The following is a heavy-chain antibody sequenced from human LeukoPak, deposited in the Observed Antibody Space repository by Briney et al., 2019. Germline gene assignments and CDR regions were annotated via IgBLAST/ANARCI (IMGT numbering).Heavy chain of an antibody. D-gene: IGHD3-22*01. J-gene: IGHJ4*02. Sequence: PGGSLRLSCAASGFTFSSYAMSWVRQAPGKGLEWVSAISGSGGSTYYADSVKGRFTISRDNSKNTLYLQMNGLRAEDTAVYYCAKDYYYDSSGYYFDYWGQGTLVTVSS. V-gene: IGHV3-23*01. CDR1: GFTFSSYA. CDR2: ISGSGGST. CDR3: AKDYYYDSSGYYFDY.